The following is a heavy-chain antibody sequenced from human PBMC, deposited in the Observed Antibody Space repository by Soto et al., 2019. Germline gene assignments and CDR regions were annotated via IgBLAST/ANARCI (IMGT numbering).Heavy chain of an antibody. CDR1: GFTISSYA. CDR2: IYYSGST. J-gene: IGHJ4*02. CDR3: ATVPDY. V-gene: IGHV4-59*12. Sequence: GSLRLSCAASGFTISSYAMSWVRQAPGKGLEWIGYIYYSGSTNYNPSLKSRVTLSVDTSKPQFSLKLSSVTAAGTAVYYCATVPDYWGQGTLVTGSS.